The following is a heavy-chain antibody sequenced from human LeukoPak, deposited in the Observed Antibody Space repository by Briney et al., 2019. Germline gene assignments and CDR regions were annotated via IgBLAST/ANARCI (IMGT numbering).Heavy chain of an antibody. CDR1: AFRFSSYG. D-gene: IGHD6-19*01. Sequence: GGSLRLSCAASAFRFSSYGMHWVRQAPGKGPEWVAFIRSDSSNQYYADSVKGRFTISRDNSKNTLFLEMNSLRAEDTAVYYCAKVPLSSSGWDREYYFDYWARGPWSPSPQ. J-gene: IGHJ4*02. V-gene: IGHV3-30*02. CDR2: IRSDSSNQ. CDR3: AKVPLSSSGWDREYYFDY.